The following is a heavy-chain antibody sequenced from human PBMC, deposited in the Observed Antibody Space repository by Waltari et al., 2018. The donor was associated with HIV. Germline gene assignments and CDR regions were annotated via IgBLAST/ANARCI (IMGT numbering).Heavy chain of an antibody. CDR2: IRSSSTYI. J-gene: IGHJ6*02. Sequence: EVQLVESGGGLVKPGGSRRLSCTASGLPCRSYSMNWVRQAPGKGLEWISSIRSSSTYIQYADSVKGRFTISRDNAKNSRFLQMNSLRAEDTAVYYCARDWEIGNGMDVWGQGTTVTVSS. V-gene: IGHV3-21*01. CDR1: GLPCRSYS. D-gene: IGHD1-26*01. CDR3: ARDWEIGNGMDV.